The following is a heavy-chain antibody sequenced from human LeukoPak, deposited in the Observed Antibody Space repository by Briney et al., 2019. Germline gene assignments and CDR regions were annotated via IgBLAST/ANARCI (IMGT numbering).Heavy chain of an antibody. V-gene: IGHV3-21*04. CDR1: GFTFSSYS. J-gene: IGHJ6*02. CDR2: ISSSSSYI. Sequence: GGSLRLSCAASGFTFSSYSMNWVRQAPGKGLEWVSSISSSSSYIYYADSVKGRFTISRDNAKNSLYLQMNSLRAEDTALYYCAKDNYLDYYYGMDVWGQGTTVTVSS. D-gene: IGHD5-24*01. CDR3: AKDNYLDYYYGMDV.